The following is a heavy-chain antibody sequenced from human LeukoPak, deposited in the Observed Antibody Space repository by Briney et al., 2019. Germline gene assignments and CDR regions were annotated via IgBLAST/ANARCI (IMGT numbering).Heavy chain of an antibody. Sequence: PGGSLRLSCAASGFIFSTSGMNWVRQAPGRGLEWLAYISGSSATKYYADSVKGRFTISRDNAENSLFLQMNSLRAEDTAVYYCARDQSGSEGPFDYWGQGTLVTVSS. D-gene: IGHD1-26*01. J-gene: IGHJ4*02. V-gene: IGHV3-48*04. CDR3: ARDQSGSEGPFDY. CDR2: ISGSSATK. CDR1: GFIFSTSG.